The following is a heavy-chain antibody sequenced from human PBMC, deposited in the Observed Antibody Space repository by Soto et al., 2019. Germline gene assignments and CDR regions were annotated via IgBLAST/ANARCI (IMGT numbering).Heavy chain of an antibody. CDR1: GDSIRSSY. J-gene: IGHJ4*02. CDR2: IYHTGTT. CDR3: AKISAGSTDETMFTVFDX. V-gene: IGHV4-59*03. Sequence: SETLSLTCTVSGDSIRSSYWTWIRQAPGRGLEWIGDIYHTGTTNYNPSLKSRVSISVDTSKNQFSLRLRSVTAADTAIYFCAKISAGSTDETMFTVFDXWGQGTLVTVSX. D-gene: IGHD2-8*02.